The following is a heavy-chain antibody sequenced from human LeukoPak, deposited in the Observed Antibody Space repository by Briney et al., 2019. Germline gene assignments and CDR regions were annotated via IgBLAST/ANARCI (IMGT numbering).Heavy chain of an antibody. D-gene: IGHD6-13*01. V-gene: IGHV3-30-3*01. CDR1: GFTFSSYA. J-gene: IGHJ6*02. CDR3: ARDVILYSSNYYYGMDV. Sequence: GRSLRLSCAASGFTFSSYAMHWVRQAPGKGLEWVAVISYDGSNKYYADSVKGRFTISRDNSKNTLYLQMNSLRAEDTAVYYCARDVILYSSNYYYGMDVWGQGTTVTVSS. CDR2: ISYDGSNK.